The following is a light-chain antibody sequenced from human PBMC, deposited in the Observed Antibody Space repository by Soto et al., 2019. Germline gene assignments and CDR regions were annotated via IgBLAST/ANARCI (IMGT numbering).Light chain of an antibody. Sequence: EIVMTQSPATLSVSPGERATLSFRASQSVSSNLAWYQQKPGQAPRLLIYGASTRATGIPARFSGSGSGTEFTLTISSLQSEDFAVYYCQQYNNWPPWTFGQVSKVDIK. CDR2: GAS. J-gene: IGKJ1*01. CDR3: QQYNNWPPWT. CDR1: QSVSSN. V-gene: IGKV3-15*01.